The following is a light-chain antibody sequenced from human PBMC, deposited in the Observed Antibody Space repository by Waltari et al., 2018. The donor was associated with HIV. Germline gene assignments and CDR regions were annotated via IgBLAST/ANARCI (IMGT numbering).Light chain of an antibody. CDR2: AAS. J-gene: IGKJ2*01. CDR1: QGMSRY. CDR3: QQLNSYPYT. V-gene: IGKV1-9*01. Sequence: IQLTQSPPFLSSSVGDRVTLTCRASQGMSRYLPWYQQKPGKAPKLLVYAASTLQSGVPSRFSGSGSGTEFTLTISSLQPEDFATYYCQQLNSYPYTFGQGTKLEIK.